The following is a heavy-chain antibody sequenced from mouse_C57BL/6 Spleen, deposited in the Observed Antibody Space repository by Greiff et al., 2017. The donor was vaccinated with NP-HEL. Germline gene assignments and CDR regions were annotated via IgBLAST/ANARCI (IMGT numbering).Heavy chain of an antibody. CDR1: GYAFSSSW. D-gene: IGHD2-12*01. J-gene: IGHJ3*01. CDR2: IYPGDGDT. V-gene: IGHV1-82*01. CDR3: ARSELPVFAY. Sequence: VQVVESGPELVKPGASVKISCKASGYAFSSSWMNWVKQRPGKGLEWIGRIYPGDGDTNYNGKFKGKATLTADKSSSTAYMQLSSLTSEDSAVYFCARSELPVFAYWGQGTLVTVSA.